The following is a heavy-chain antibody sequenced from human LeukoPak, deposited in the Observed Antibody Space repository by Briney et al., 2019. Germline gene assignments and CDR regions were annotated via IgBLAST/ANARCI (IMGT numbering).Heavy chain of an antibody. V-gene: IGHV1-8*01. CDR2: MNPNSGNT. Sequence: ASVKVSCKASGYTFTSNDINWVRQATGQGLEWMGWMNPNSGNTGYAQKFQGRVTMTRNTSISTAYMELSSLRSEDTAVYYCARVVVGATIPHYWGQGTLVTVSS. CDR3: ARVVVGATIPHY. J-gene: IGHJ4*02. CDR1: GYTFTSND. D-gene: IGHD1-26*01.